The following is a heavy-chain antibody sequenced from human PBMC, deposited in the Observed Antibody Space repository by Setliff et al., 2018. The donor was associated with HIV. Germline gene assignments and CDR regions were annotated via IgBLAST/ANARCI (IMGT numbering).Heavy chain of an antibody. CDR3: AKDKYYGSGSYYYMDV. CDR2: ITSSGNYK. Sequence: VGSLRLSCAASGFTFSTYAMHWVRQAPGKGLEWVSSITSSGNYKSYADSVKGRFTISRDNAKNSLYLQMNSLRAEDTALYYCAKDKYYGSGSYYYMDVWGKGTTVTVSS. J-gene: IGHJ6*03. D-gene: IGHD3-10*01. V-gene: IGHV3-21*04. CDR1: GFTFSTYA.